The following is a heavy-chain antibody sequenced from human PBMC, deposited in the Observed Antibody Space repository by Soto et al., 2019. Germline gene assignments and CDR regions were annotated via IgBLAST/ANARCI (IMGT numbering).Heavy chain of an antibody. CDR2: ISYDGSNK. J-gene: IGHJ6*02. CDR1: GFTFSSYA. V-gene: IGHV3-30-3*01. Sequence: QVQLVESGGGVVQPGRSLRLSCAASGFTFSSYAMHWVRQAPGKGLEWVAVISYDGSNKYYADSVKGRFTISRDNSKNTLDLQMNSLRAEVTAVYYCARGEGATIYYYYGMDVWGQGTTVTVSS. D-gene: IGHD1-26*01. CDR3: ARGEGATIYYYYGMDV.